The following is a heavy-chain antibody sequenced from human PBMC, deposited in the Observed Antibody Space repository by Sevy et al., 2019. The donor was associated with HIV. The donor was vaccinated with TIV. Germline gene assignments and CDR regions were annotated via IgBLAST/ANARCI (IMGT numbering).Heavy chain of an antibody. CDR1: GFSISSGYF. V-gene: IGHV4-38-2*02. CDR3: ARVLLRLGELSSMDS. D-gene: IGHD3-16*02. Sequence: SETLSLTCSVSGFSISSGYFWGWVRQPPGKGLEWSGSIYLTGTTYYNPSLKRRVTISVDTSKNQISLRLSSVTAADAAVYYCARVLLRLGELSSMDSWGQGTPVTVSS. CDR2: IYLTGTT. J-gene: IGHJ4*02.